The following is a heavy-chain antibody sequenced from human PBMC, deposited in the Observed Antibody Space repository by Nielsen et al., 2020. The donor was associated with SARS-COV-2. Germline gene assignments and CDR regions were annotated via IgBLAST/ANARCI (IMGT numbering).Heavy chain of an antibody. Sequence: SETLSLTCTVSGGSISSYYWSWIRQPPGKGLEWIGYIYYSGSTNYNPSLKSRVTISVDTSKNQFSLKLSSVTAADTAVYYCARGNYYGSGSYYSYYYYYMDVWGKGTTVTVSS. CDR3: ARGNYYGSGSYYSYYYYYMDV. CDR1: GGSISSYY. CDR2: IYYSGST. J-gene: IGHJ6*03. D-gene: IGHD3-10*01. V-gene: IGHV4-59*01.